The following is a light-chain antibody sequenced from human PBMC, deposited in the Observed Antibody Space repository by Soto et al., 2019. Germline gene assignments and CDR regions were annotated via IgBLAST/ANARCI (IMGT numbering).Light chain of an antibody. CDR1: QRIGTY. CDR3: QHRSNSPPTWT. V-gene: IGKV3-11*01. Sequence: EIVLTQSPATLSLSPGERATLSCRASQRIGTYLVWYQQKPGQAPRLLIYDASNRATGIPPRFSGSGSGTDFTLTISSLEPKDFAVYFCQHRSNSPPTWTFGQGTKVEIK. CDR2: DAS. J-gene: IGKJ1*01.